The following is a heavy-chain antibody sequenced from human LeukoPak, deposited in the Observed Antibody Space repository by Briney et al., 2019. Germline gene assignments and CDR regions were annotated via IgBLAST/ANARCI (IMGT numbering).Heavy chain of an antibody. CDR3: ARGGDYYYYYMDV. D-gene: IGHD2-15*01. CDR2: IKQDGSEK. CDR1: GFTFSSYW. V-gene: IGHV3-7*01. J-gene: IGHJ6*03. Sequence: GGSLRLSCAASGFTFSSYWMSWVRQAPGKGLEWVANIKQDGSEKYYVDSVKGRFTISRDNAKNSLYLQMDSLRAEDTAVYYCARGGDYYYYYMDVWGKGTTVTISS.